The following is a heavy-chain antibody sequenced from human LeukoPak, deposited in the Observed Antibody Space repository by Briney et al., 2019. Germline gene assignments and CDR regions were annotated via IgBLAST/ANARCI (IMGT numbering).Heavy chain of an antibody. CDR3: ATLLTLDAFDI. Sequence: RPSETLSLTCAVSGYSISSGYYWDWIRQPPGKGLEWIGSIYHSGSTYYNPSLKSRVTISVDTSKDQFSLKLSSVTAADTAVYYCATLLTLDAFDIWGQGTTVTVSS. J-gene: IGHJ3*02. CDR1: GYSISSGYY. V-gene: IGHV4-38-2*01. CDR2: IYHSGST.